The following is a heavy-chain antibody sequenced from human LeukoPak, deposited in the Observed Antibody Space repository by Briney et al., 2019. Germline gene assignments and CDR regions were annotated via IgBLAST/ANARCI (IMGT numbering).Heavy chain of an antibody. CDR1: GFTFSAYW. D-gene: IGHD3-16*01. J-gene: IGHJ4*02. CDR3: ARDQRGDYFDY. V-gene: IGHV3-74*01. CDR2: INNDGTAT. Sequence: GGSLRLSCAASGFTFSAYWMHWVRQVPGKGLVWVSRINNDGTATFFADSVKGRFTISRDNAKNTLYLQMDSLRAEDTAVYYCARDQRGDYFDYWDQGTLVTVSS.